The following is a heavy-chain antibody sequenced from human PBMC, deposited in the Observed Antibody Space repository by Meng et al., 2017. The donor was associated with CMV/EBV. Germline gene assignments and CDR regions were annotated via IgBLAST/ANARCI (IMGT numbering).Heavy chain of an antibody. D-gene: IGHD6-6*01. V-gene: IGHV1-2*02. Sequence: ASVKVSCKASGYTFTDYYMHWVRQVPGQGLEWMGWISPNSGGTNYAQKFQGRVTMTRDTSISTAYMELSRLRSDDTAVYYCARDVSGSVLVSWFDPWGQGTLVTVSS. CDR3: ARDVSGSVLVSWFDP. CDR1: GYTFTDYY. J-gene: IGHJ5*02. CDR2: ISPNSGGT.